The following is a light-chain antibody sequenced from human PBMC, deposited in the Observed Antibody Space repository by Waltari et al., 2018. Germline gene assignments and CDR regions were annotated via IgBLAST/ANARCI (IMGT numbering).Light chain of an antibody. J-gene: IGKJ1*01. CDR1: QSVTTY. V-gene: IGKV3-11*01. Sequence: EIVLTQSPATLSLSPGERAPPSCRASQSVTTYLDWHQQKPGQAPRVLIYDASTRATGIPGRFSGSGSGTDFTLTISSLEPEDFAVYYCHQRSSWPWTFGQGTKVEI. CDR2: DAS. CDR3: HQRSSWPWT.